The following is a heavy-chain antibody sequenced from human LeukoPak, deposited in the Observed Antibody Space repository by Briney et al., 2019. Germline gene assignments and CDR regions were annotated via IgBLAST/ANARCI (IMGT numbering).Heavy chain of an antibody. J-gene: IGHJ6*02. CDR2: TIPIFGTA. CDR3: ARTPSYYDSSEYGMDV. Sequence: WASVKVSCKASGGTFSSYAISWVRQAPGQGLEWMGGTIPIFGTANYAQKFQGRVTITADESTSTAYMELSSLRSEDTAVYYCARTPSYYDSSEYGMDVWGQGTTVTVYS. D-gene: IGHD3-22*01. V-gene: IGHV1-69*01. CDR1: GGTFSSYA.